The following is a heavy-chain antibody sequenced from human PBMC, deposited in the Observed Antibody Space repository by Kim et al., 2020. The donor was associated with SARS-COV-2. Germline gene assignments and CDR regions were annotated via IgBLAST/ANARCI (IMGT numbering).Heavy chain of an antibody. CDR2: INAGNGNT. CDR1: GYTFTSYA. V-gene: IGHV1-3*01. Sequence: ASVKVSCKASGYTFTSYAMHWVRQAPGQRLEWMGWINAGNGNTKYSQKFQGRVTITRDTSASTAYMELSSLRSEDTAVYYCARSLLQYSSGWYGVDYWGQGTLVTVSS. CDR3: ARSLLQYSSGWYGVDY. D-gene: IGHD6-19*01. J-gene: IGHJ4*02.